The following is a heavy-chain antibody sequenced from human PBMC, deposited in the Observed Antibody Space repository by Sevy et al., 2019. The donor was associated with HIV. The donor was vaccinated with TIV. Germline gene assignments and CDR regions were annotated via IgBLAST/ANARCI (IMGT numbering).Heavy chain of an antibody. CDR3: ASGFDYQEQYYYFFGMDV. CDR1: GFTFSNAW. D-gene: IGHD5-12*01. V-gene: IGHV3-30*03. Sequence: GGSLRLSCAASGFTFSNAWMNWVRQAPGKGLEWVAIISYDGSKTYYSESVKGRFAISRDNSRNTLNLQMSSLRVEDTAVYYCASGFDYQEQYYYFFGMDVWGRGTTVTVSS. CDR2: ISYDGSKT. J-gene: IGHJ6*02.